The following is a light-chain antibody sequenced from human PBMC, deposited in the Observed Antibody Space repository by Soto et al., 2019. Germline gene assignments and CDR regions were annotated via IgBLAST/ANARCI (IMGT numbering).Light chain of an antibody. J-gene: IGKJ4*01. Sequence: DIQMTQSPSSLSASVGDRVTVTCRASQGISSYLAWYQQKPGKVPKLLIFAASTLQPGVPSRFSGSGSGTDFTLTIRSLQPEDVATYYCQKSDSASSPTFGGGTKVEIK. CDR3: QKSDSASSPT. CDR2: AAS. CDR1: QGISSY. V-gene: IGKV1-27*01.